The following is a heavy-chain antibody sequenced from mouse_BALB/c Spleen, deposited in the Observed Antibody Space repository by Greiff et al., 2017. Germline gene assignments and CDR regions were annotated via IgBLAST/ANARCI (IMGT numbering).Heavy chain of an antibody. J-gene: IGHJ2*01. CDR2: IDPSDSYT. Sequence: QVQLQQPGAELVKPGASVKLSCKASGYTFTSYWMHWVKQRPGQGLEWIGEIDPSDSYTNYNQKFKGKATLTVDKSSSTAYMQLSSLTSEDSAVYYCASGERVDYWGQGTNLTVSS. CDR3: ASGERVDY. CDR1: GYTFTSYW. V-gene: IGHV1-69*02.